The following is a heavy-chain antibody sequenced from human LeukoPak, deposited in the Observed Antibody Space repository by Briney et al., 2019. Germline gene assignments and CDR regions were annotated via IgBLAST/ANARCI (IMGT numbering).Heavy chain of an antibody. J-gene: IGHJ6*02. V-gene: IGHV3-66*01. CDR1: GFTVSSNY. CDR3: ASCSVVVAAPWCYGMDV. Sequence: GSLRLSCAASGFTVSSNYMSWVRQAPGKGLEWVSVIYSGGSTYYADSVKGRFTISRDNSKNTLYLQMNSLRAEDTAVYYCASCSVVVAAPWCYGMDVWGQGTTVTVSS. D-gene: IGHD2-15*01. CDR2: IYSGGST.